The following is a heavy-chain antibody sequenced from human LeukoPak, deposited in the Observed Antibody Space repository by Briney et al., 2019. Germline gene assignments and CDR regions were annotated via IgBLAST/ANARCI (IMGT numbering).Heavy chain of an antibody. D-gene: IGHD6-19*01. CDR2: ISGSGGST. CDR3: ASERLRTSGWYLSFSDY. CDR1: GFTFSSYA. J-gene: IGHJ4*02. Sequence: SGGSLRLSCAASGFTFSSYAMSWVRQAPGKGLEWVSAISGSGGSTYYADSVKGRFTISRDNSKNTLYLQMNSLRAEDTAVYYCASERLRTSGWYLSFSDYWGQGTLVTVFS. V-gene: IGHV3-23*01.